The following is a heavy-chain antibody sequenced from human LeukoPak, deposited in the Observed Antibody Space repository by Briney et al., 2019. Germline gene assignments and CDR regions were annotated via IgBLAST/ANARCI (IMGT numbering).Heavy chain of an antibody. CDR2: IKQDGSEK. CDR1: GFTFSSYW. CDR3: AKDDAWLQYGN. V-gene: IGHV3-7*03. J-gene: IGHJ4*02. Sequence: GGSLRLSCAASGFTFSSYWMSWVRQAPGKGLEWVANIKQDGSEKYYVDSVKGRFTISRDNSKGTVYLQMNSLRPEDTAVYYCAKDDAWLQYGNWGRGTLVTVSS. D-gene: IGHD5-24*01.